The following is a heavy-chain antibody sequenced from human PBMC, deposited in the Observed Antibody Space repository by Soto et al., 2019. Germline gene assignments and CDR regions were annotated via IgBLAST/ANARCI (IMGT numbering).Heavy chain of an antibody. D-gene: IGHD6-13*01. Sequence: GGSLRLSCAASGFTFSSYGMHWVRQAPGKGLEWVAVISYDGSNKYYADSVKGRFTISRDNSKNTLYLQMNSLRAEDTAVYYCAKDRGVIAAAGKSYYFDYWGQGTLVTVSS. V-gene: IGHV3-30*18. J-gene: IGHJ4*02. CDR1: GFTFSSYG. CDR2: ISYDGSNK. CDR3: AKDRGVIAAAGKSYYFDY.